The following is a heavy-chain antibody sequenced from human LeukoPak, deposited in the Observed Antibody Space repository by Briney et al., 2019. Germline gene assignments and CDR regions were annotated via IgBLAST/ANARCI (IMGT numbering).Heavy chain of an antibody. V-gene: IGHV4-39*01. CDR2: YYYSGST. D-gene: IGHD2-21*02. CDR3: ALAYCGGDCYSGSDAFDI. CDR1: GGSISSSSYY. J-gene: IGHJ3*02. Sequence: SDTLSLTCTVSGGSISSSSYYWGWIRQPPGKGRVWLGSYYYSGSTYYNPSFKSRVTISVDTSKNQFSLKLSSVTAADTAVYYCALAYCGGDCYSGSDAFDIWGQGTMVTVSS.